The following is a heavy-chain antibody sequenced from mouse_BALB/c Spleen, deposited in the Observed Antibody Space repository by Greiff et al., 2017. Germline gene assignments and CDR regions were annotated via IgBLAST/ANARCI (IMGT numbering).Heavy chain of an antibody. CDR2: VWGDGST. D-gene: IGHD2-3*01. CDR3: ARWLLGYAMDY. Sequence: VQLQESGPGLVAPSQSLSITCTVSGFSLTGYGVNWVRQPPGKGLEWLGMVWGDGSTDYNSALKSRLSISKDNSKSQVFLKMNSLQTDDTARYYCARWLLGYAMDYWGQGTSVTVSS. J-gene: IGHJ4*01. CDR1: GFSLTGYG. V-gene: IGHV2-6-7*01.